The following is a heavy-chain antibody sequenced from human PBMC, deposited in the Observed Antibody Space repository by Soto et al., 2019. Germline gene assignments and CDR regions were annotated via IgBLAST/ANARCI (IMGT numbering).Heavy chain of an antibody. CDR1: GFTFSSYD. D-gene: IGHD2-15*01. V-gene: IGHV3-48*02. CDR2: ISSSSSTI. J-gene: IGHJ6*02. Sequence: GGSLRLSCAASGFTFSSYDMNWVRQAPGKGLEWVSYISSSSSTIYYADSVKGRFTISRDNAKNSLSLQMNSLRDEDTAVYYCASSFSRVVAATYRGMDVWGQGTTVTVSS. CDR3: ASSFSRVVAATYRGMDV.